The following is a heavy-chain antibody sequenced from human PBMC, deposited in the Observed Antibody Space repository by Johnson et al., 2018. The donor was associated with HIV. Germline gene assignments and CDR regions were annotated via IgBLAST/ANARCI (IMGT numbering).Heavy chain of an antibody. CDR2: ISYDGGNK. Sequence: QVQLVESGGGVVQPGRSLRLSCAASGFTFSSYALYWVRQVPGKGLEWVATISYDGGNKYYADSVKGRFTISRDNSKNTLYLQMNSLRGEDTAVYYCARSWGGYCSGGSCYGAPGAFDMWGQGTMVTVSS. V-gene: IGHV3-30*14. CDR1: GFTFSSYA. CDR3: ARSWGGYCSGGSCYGAPGAFDM. J-gene: IGHJ3*02. D-gene: IGHD2-15*01.